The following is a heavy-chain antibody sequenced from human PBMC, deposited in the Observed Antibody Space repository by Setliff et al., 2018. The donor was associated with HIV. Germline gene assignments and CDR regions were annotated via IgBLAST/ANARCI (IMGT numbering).Heavy chain of an antibody. CDR1: YSSLTSNNFY. CDR3: ARGNYYNMWADPFDY. J-gene: IGHJ4*02. CDR2: IYYTGTT. Sequence: SETLSLTCSVSYSSLTSNNFYWGWIRQPPGRGLEWIGNIYYTGTTYYNSSLKSRVRISVDTSTNQFSLNVTSVTAADTAVYYCARGNYYNMWADPFDYWGQRTLVTVSS. D-gene: IGHD3-10*01. V-gene: IGHV4-39*07.